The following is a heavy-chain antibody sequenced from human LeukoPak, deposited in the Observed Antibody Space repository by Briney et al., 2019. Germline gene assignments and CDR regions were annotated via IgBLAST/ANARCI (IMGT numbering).Heavy chain of an antibody. J-gene: IGHJ4*02. CDR1: EFTFSSYE. D-gene: IGHD3-22*01. CDR2: ISSSGSTI. CDR3: AGGVHYYDSSGYYYTC. V-gene: IGHV3-48*03. Sequence: GGSLRLSCAASEFTFSSYEMNWVRQAPGKGLEWVSYISSSGSTIYYADSVKGRFTISRDNAKNSLYLQMNSLRAEDTAVYYCAGGVHYYDSSGYYYTCWGQGTLVTVSS.